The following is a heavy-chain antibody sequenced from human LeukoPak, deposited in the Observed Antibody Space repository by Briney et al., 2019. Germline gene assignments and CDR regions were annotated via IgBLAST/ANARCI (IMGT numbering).Heavy chain of an antibody. CDR2: INPNSGGT. CDR3: ARARRAHYYYGMDV. J-gene: IGHJ6*02. CDR1: GYTFTGYY. V-gene: IGHV1-2*02. Sequence: GASVKVSCKASGYTFTGYYMHWVRQAPGQGLEWMGWINPNSGGTNYAQKFQGRVTMTRDTSISTAYMELSRLRSDDTAVYYCARARRAHYYYGMDVWGQGTTVTVSS.